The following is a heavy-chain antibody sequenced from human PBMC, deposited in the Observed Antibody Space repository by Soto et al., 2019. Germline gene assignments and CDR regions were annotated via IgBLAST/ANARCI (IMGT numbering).Heavy chain of an antibody. V-gene: IGHV2-5*02. J-gene: IGHJ3*01. Sequence: SGPTLVNPTQTLTLTCTLSGLSLSTSGGGVGWIRQPPGKALEVLAFIYWDDDQRYSPSLENSGTVTKEDSKNQVFLTMTNMDHTDTGTYYCARRGWSGFVFDVWGPGTMVTVSS. CDR2: IYWDDDQ. CDR3: ARRGWSGFVFDV. D-gene: IGHD3-3*01. CDR1: GLSLSTSGGG.